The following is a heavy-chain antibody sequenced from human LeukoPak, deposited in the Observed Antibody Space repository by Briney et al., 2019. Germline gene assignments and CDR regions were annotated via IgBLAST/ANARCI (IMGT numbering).Heavy chain of an antibody. J-gene: IGHJ4*02. D-gene: IGHD6-13*01. CDR1: EFIVSDNY. CDR3: ARVYSSSWYVYFDY. Sequence: GGSLRLSCAASEFIVSDNYMSWVRQAPGKGLEWVSVIYSGGSTYYTDSVKGRFTISRDNSKNTLYLQMNSLRAEDTAVYYCARVYSSSWYVYFDYWGQGTLVTVSS. V-gene: IGHV3-66*02. CDR2: IYSGGST.